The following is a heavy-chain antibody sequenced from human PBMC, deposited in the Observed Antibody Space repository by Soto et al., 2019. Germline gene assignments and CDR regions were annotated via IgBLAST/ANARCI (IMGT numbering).Heavy chain of an antibody. J-gene: IGHJ5*02. D-gene: IGHD3-10*01. CDR2: INHSGST. CDR1: GGSFSGYY. V-gene: IGHV4-34*01. Sequence: SETLSLTCAVYGGSFSGYYWSWIRQPPGKGLEWIGEINHSGSTNYNPSLKSRVTISVDTSKNQFSLKLSSVTAADTAVYYCARSGRRANHNWFDPWGQGTLVTVSS. CDR3: ARSGRRANHNWFDP.